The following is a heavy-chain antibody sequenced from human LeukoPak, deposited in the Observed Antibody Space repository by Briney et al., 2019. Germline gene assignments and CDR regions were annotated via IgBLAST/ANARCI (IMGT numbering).Heavy chain of an antibody. CDR1: GLTFSGYI. CDR2: IGTSGNTI. J-gene: IGHJ4*02. CDR3: AKDLDIVATIIGN. Sequence: GGSLRLSCAASGLTFSGYIMNWVRQAPGKGLEWVSFIGTSGNTIYYADSVKGRFTISRDNSKNTLYLQMNSLRAEDTAVYYCAKDLDIVATIIGNWGQGTLVTVSS. D-gene: IGHD5-12*01. V-gene: IGHV3-48*01.